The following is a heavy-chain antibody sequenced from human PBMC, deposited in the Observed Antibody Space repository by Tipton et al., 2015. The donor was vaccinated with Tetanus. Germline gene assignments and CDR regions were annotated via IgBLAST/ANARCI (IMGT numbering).Heavy chain of an antibody. D-gene: IGHD3-10*01. Sequence: QVQLVQSGAEVKKPGSSVKVSCKASGGTFSNYAISWVRQAPGQGLEWMGGIIPIFGTAKYAQKFQGRVTITADESTSTAYMELSSLRSEDTAVYYCAKDISAPGSFYYFDQWGQGTLVTVSS. J-gene: IGHJ4*01. V-gene: IGHV1-69*01. CDR1: GGTFSNYA. CDR2: IIPIFGTA. CDR3: AKDISAPGSFYYFDQ.